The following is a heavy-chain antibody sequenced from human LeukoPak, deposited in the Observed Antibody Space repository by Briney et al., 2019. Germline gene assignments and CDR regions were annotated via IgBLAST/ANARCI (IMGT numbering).Heavy chain of an antibody. CDR3: AREQPPGVYFDY. CDR1: GFTVSNNY. V-gene: IGHV3-53*01. CDR2: IYTDGGT. Sequence: GGSLRLSCAAYGFTVSNNYLSWVRQAPGKGVEWVSIIYTDGGTYYADSVKGRFTISRDNSKNTLYLQMNSLRADDTAVYYCAREQPPGVYFDYWGQGTLVTVSS. J-gene: IGHJ4*02. D-gene: IGHD3-10*01.